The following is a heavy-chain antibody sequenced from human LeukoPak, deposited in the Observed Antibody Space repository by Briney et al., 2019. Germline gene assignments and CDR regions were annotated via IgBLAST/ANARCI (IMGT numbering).Heavy chain of an antibody. V-gene: IGHV1-24*01. CDR1: GYTLTELS. Sequence: ASAKVSCKVSGYTLTELSMHWVRQAPGKGLEWMGGFDPEDGETIYAQKFQGRVTMTEDTSTDTAYMELSSLRSEDTAVYYCATTAFFKKLWPLDYWGQGTLVTVSS. D-gene: IGHD2-21*01. J-gene: IGHJ4*02. CDR2: FDPEDGET. CDR3: ATTAFFKKLWPLDY.